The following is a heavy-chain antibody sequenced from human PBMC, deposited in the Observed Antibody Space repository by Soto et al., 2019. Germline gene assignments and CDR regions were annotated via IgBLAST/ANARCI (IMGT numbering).Heavy chain of an antibody. J-gene: IGHJ3*02. CDR3: VRRGGTNYYVDYGGWPPVGDAFDI. D-gene: IGHD4-17*01. CDR1: CYF. V-gene: IGHV4-39*01. Sequence: CYFVGWIRLHPEKGLEWMGSIYYSGSAYYNPSLKSRVTVSVDPSKNKFYLKLSSVTAEDTAVYYCVRRGGTNYYVDYGGWPPVGDAFDICCQVQIVT. CDR2: IYYSGSA.